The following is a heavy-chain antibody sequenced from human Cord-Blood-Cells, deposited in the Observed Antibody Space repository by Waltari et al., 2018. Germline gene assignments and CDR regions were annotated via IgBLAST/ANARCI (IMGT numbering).Heavy chain of an antibody. D-gene: IGHD6-6*01. CDR1: GGSFSGYY. Sequence: QVQLQQWGAGLLKPSETLSLTCAVYGGSFSGYYWSWIRQPPGKGLEWIGEINHSGSTKYYPSRKSRVTISVDTSKNQFSMKLSAVTAADTAVYYCARGGSSSSYFAYWGQGTLVTVSS. CDR2: INHSGST. J-gene: IGHJ4*02. V-gene: IGHV4-34*01. CDR3: ARGGSSSSYFAY.